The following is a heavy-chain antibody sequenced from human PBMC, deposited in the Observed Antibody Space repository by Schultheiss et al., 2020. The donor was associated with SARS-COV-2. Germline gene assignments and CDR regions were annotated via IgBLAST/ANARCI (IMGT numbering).Heavy chain of an antibody. CDR1: GFAFSAYY. Sequence: GGSLRLSCAASGFAFSAYYMSWIRQAPGKGLEWVSYISSSGSTIYYADSVKGRFTISRDNAKNSLYLQMNSLRAEDTAVYYCARGFHRRREYFDYWGQGTLVTVSS. CDR3: ARGFHRRREYFDY. CDR2: ISSSGSTI. J-gene: IGHJ4*02. V-gene: IGHV3-11*04.